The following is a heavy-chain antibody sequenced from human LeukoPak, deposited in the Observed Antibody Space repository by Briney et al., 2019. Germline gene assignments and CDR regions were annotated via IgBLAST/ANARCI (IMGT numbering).Heavy chain of an antibody. D-gene: IGHD1-26*01. Sequence: GGSLRLSCAAPGFTFSTYAMTWFRQAPGKALEWVSSITGNGGRTYYADVVKGRFTIPSDNSKNTLYLQMNSLRAEDTPVYHCARDSGSYLQPTDYWGQGTLVTVSS. J-gene: IGHJ4*02. V-gene: IGHV3-23*01. CDR2: ITGNGGRT. CDR3: ARDSGSYLQPTDY. CDR1: GFTFSTYA.